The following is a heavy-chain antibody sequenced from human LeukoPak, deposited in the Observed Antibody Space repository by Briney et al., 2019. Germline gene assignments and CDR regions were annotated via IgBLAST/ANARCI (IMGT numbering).Heavy chain of an antibody. D-gene: IGHD4/OR15-4a*01. CDR3: TRHLIGATPFDY. V-gene: IGHV3-73*01. CDR2: IRSKPNNYAT. CDR1: GFTFSDSA. Sequence: GGSLRLSCAASGFTFSDSAFHWVRQASGKGLEWVGCIRSKPNNYATAYSESVKGRFTISRDDSKNTAYLQMNSLNTEDAAMYYCTRHLIGATPFDYWGQGTLVSVSS. J-gene: IGHJ4*02.